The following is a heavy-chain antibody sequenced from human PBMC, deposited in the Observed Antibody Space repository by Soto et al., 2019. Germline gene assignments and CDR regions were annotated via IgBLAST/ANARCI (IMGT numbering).Heavy chain of an antibody. V-gene: IGHV3-30*18. CDR2: ISYDGSNK. CDR3: AKGGIANSYYYGMDV. CDR1: GFTFSSYG. Sequence: QVQLVESGGGVVQPGRSLRLSCAASGFTFSSYGMHWVRQAPGKGLEGVAVISYDGSNKYYADSVKGRFTISRDNSKNTLYLQMNSLRAEDTAVYYCAKGGIANSYYYGMDVWGQGTTVTVSS. D-gene: IGHD6-13*01. J-gene: IGHJ6*02.